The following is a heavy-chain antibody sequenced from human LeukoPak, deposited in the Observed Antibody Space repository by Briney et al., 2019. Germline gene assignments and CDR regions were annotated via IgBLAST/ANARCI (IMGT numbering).Heavy chain of an antibody. D-gene: IGHD6-13*01. CDR3: ARGPYSSSLISLLLFDRRFDY. CDR1: GDSICGSIYY. V-gene: IGHV4-39*07. J-gene: IGHJ4*02. CDR2: IFHNGKT. Sequence: PSETLSLTCTISGDSICGSIYYWGWIRQPPGKGLEWIGSIFHNGKTYYSPSLKSRVTISVDTSKNQFYLKLSSVTAADTAVYYCARGPYSSSLISLLLFDRRFDYWGQGTLVTVSS.